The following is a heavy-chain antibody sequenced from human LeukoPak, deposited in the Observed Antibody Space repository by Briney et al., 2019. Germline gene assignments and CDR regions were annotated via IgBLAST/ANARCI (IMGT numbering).Heavy chain of an antibody. CDR2: ISGNAANT. J-gene: IGHJ4*02. D-gene: IGHD3-22*01. CDR3: AKDRQHSSGSYWGAFDY. V-gene: IGHV3-23*01. Sequence: GGSLRLSCAASVFTFSNYAMAWVRQAPGKGLEWVAGISGNAANTWYADSVKGRFTISRDNFRNTVSLQMNSLRAEDTAAYYCAKDRQHSSGSYWGAFDYWGQRTLVTVSS. CDR1: VFTFSNYA.